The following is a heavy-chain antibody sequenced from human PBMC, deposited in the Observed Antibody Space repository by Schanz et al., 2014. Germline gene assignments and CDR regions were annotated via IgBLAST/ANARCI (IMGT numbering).Heavy chain of an antibody. D-gene: IGHD3-10*01. CDR2: IKQDESER. CDR3: ARSDYYGSGSFSL. Sequence: VQLVESGGGVVQPGNSLRLSCAASGFIFSGYAMSWVRQAPGKGLEWVANIKQDESERSYVDSVKGRFTISRDNSKNTLYVEMKRLRAEDTAVYYCARSDYYGSGSFSLWGQGTLVTVSS. V-gene: IGHV3-7*03. CDR1: GFIFSGYA. J-gene: IGHJ4*02.